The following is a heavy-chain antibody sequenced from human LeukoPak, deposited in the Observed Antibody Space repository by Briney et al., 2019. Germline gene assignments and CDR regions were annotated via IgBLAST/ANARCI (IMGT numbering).Heavy chain of an antibody. CDR1: GFTFSSYG. CDR3: ARGRSYSIAVATDKKFDP. D-gene: IGHD6-19*01. V-gene: IGHV3-33*01. Sequence: PGGSLRLSCAASGFTFSSYGMHWVRQAPGKGLEWVAVIWYDGSNKYYADSVKGRFTISRDNSKNTLYLQMNSLRAEDTAVYYCARGRSYSIAVATDKKFDPWGQGTLVTVSS. J-gene: IGHJ5*02. CDR2: IWYDGSNK.